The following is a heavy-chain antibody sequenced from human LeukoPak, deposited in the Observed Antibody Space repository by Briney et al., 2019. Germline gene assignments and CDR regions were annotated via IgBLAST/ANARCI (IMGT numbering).Heavy chain of an antibody. Sequence: ASVKVSCKASGYTFTGYYMHWVRQAPGQGLEWMGWINPNSGGTNYAQKFQGRVTMTRDTSISTAYMELSRLRSDDTAVYYCARDYTAAAGYYYYYMDVWGKGTTVTIS. V-gene: IGHV1-2*02. CDR1: GYTFTGYY. D-gene: IGHD6-13*01. CDR2: INPNSGGT. J-gene: IGHJ6*03. CDR3: ARDYTAAAGYYYYYMDV.